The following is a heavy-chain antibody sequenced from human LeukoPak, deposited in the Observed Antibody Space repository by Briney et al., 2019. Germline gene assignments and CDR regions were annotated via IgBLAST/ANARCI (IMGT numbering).Heavy chain of an antibody. D-gene: IGHD3-10*01. J-gene: IGHJ4*02. V-gene: IGHV3-30*12. CDR2: ISYDGSNK. CDR3: AREFRGWQDTTVVYYFAY. Sequence: GGSLRLSCAASGFTFSSYGMHWVRQAPGKGLEWVAVISYDGSNKYYADSVKGRFTISRDNAKNSLYLQLDSLRAEDTAVYYCAREFRGWQDTTVVYYFAYWGQGTLVTVSS. CDR1: GFTFSSYG.